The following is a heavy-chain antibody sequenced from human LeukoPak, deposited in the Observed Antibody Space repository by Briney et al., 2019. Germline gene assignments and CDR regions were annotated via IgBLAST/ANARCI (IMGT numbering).Heavy chain of an antibody. D-gene: IGHD5-18*01. CDR3: ARRAAMVNDAFDI. CDR1: GYSFTSYW. CDR2: IYPGDSDT. V-gene: IGHV5-51*01. J-gene: IGHJ3*02. Sequence: KLGESLKISCKGSGYSFTSYWIGWVRPMPGKGLEWMGIIYPGDSDTRYSPSFQGQVTISADKSISTAYLQWSSLKASDTAMYYCARRAAMVNDAFDIWGQGTMVTVSS.